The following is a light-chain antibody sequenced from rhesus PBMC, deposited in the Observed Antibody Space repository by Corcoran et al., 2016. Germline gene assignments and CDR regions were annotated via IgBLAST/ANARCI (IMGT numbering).Light chain of an antibody. CDR3: LQYSSSPFT. V-gene: IGKV1-22*01. Sequence: DIQMTQSPSSLSAAEGDTVTITCRASQSISSWVDWYQQKPGKAPKFLIYKASSLQSGVPSRFSGGGSRTDFTLTLSSLQPEDFATYYCLQYSSSPFTFGPGTKLDLK. CDR2: KAS. CDR1: QSISSW. J-gene: IGKJ3*01.